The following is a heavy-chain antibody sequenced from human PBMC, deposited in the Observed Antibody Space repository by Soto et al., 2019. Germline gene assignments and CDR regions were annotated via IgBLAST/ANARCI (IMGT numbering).Heavy chain of an antibody. CDR2: INKDGSTI. D-gene: IGHD2-15*01. CDR1: GFTFSDYY. V-gene: IGHV3-11*01. Sequence: GGSLRLSCAASGFTFSDYYMSWIRQAPGKGLEWVAYINKDGSTIYYADSVKGRFTISRDNAKNSLYLQMNSLRAEDTAVYYCARDAYSTKATFDFWGQGTLVTVSS. J-gene: IGHJ4*02. CDR3: ARDAYSTKATFDF.